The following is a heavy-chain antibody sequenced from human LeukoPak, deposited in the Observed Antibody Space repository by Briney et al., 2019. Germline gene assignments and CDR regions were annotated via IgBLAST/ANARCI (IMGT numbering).Heavy chain of an antibody. CDR3: ARGCSVRIVARPRWFDP. J-gene: IGHJ5*02. Sequence: SETLSLTCAVYGGSFSGYYWSWIRQPPGKGLEWIGEINHSGSTNYNPSLKSRVTISVDTSKNQFSLKLSSVTAANTAVYYCARGCSVRIVARPRWFDPWGQGTLVTVSS. CDR2: INHSGST. D-gene: IGHD6-6*01. CDR1: GGSFSGYY. V-gene: IGHV4-34*01.